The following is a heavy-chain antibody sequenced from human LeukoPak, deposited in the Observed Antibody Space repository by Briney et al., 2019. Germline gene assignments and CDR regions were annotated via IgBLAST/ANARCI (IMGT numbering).Heavy chain of an antibody. Sequence: PSETLSLTCTVSGGSISTGSYYWGWIRQPPGKGLEWIGSIYSSASTYYNPSLKSRVTLSVDTPKNQFSLKLSSVTAADTAVYYCARQDPYTTGWHFDYWGQGTLVTVSS. J-gene: IGHJ4*02. CDR3: ARQDPYTTGWHFDY. CDR2: IYSSAST. D-gene: IGHD6-19*01. V-gene: IGHV4-39*01. CDR1: GGSISTGSYY.